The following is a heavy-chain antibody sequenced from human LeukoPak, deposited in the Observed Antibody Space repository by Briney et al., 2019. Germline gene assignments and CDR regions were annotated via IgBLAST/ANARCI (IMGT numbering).Heavy chain of an antibody. CDR3: ARDRTSGGLYYYYYYGMDV. CDR1: GFTFSSYW. J-gene: IGHJ6*02. Sequence: GGSLRLSCAASGFTFSSYWMSWVRQAPGKGLEWVANIKQDGSEKYYVDSVKGRFTISRDNARNSLYLQMNSLRAEDTAVYYCARDRTSGGLYYYYYYGMDVWGQGTTVTVS. V-gene: IGHV3-7*01. CDR2: IKQDGSEK. D-gene: IGHD3-10*01.